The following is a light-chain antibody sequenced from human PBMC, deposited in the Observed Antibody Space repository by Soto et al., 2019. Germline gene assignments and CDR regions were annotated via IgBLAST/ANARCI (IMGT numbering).Light chain of an antibody. CDR3: SSYTSSSTLLV. V-gene: IGLV2-14*03. CDR2: DVS. Sequence: QSVLTQPASVSGSPGQSITISCTGTSSDVGAYNYVSWYQHHPGKAPKLIINDVSNRPSGVSNRFSGSKSGNTASLTISGLQAEDEADYYCSSYTSSSTLLVFGGGTKLTVL. J-gene: IGLJ3*02. CDR1: SSDVGAYNY.